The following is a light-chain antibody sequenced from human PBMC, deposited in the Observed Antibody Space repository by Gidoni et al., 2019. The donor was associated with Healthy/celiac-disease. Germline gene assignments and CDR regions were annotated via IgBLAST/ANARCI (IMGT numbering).Light chain of an antibody. Sequence: ELVLTQSPATLSLTPGDRATLSCRASQSVSSYLAWYQQKPGQAPRLLIYDASNRATGIPARFSGSGSGTDFTLTISSLEPEDFAVYYCQQRSNWPRWTFGQGTKVEIK. V-gene: IGKV3-11*01. CDR3: QQRSNWPRWT. J-gene: IGKJ1*01. CDR1: QSVSSY. CDR2: DAS.